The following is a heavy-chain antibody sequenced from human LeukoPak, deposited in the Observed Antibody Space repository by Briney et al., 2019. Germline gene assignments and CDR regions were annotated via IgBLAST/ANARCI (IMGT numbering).Heavy chain of an antibody. V-gene: IGHV4-4*07. Sequence: SETLSLTCTVSGGSISNYYWNWIRQPAGKELEWIGRIYTSGSTNYNPSLKSRLTMSMGTSKNQFSLRLSSVTAADTAVYYCARASDDFGDYGFDYWGQGTLVTVSS. CDR2: IYTSGST. CDR3: ARASDDFGDYGFDY. CDR1: GGSISNYY. J-gene: IGHJ4*02. D-gene: IGHD4-17*01.